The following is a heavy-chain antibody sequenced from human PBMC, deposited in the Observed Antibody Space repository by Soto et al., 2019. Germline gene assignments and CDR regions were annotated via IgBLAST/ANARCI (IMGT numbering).Heavy chain of an antibody. CDR3: ASPIAVAGAYDY. CDR2: IWYDGSNK. CDR1: GFTFSSYG. Sequence: GGSLRLSCAASGFTFSSYGMHWVRQAPGKGLEWVAVIWYDGSNKYYADSVKGRFTISRDNSKNTLYLQMNSLRAEDTAVYYCASPIAVAGAYDYWGRGTLVTVSS. D-gene: IGHD6-19*01. V-gene: IGHV3-33*01. J-gene: IGHJ4*02.